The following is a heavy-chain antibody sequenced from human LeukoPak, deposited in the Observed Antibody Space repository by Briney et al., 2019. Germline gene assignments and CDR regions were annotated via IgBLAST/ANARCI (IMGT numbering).Heavy chain of an antibody. CDR2: ISADGGST. CDR1: GLNFDDSA. J-gene: IGHJ4*02. V-gene: IGHV3-43*02. CDR3: AKESGKFDY. Sequence: GGSLRLSCVASGLNFDDSAMHWVRQAPGKGLEWVSLISADGGSTFSADSVKGRFSISRDNNKNSLYLQMNSLRSEDIAMYYCAKESGKFDYWGQGTLVAVSS.